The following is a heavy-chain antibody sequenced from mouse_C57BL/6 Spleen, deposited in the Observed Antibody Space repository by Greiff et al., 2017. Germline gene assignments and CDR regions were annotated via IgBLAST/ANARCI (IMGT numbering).Heavy chain of an antibody. D-gene: IGHD2-5*01. CDR1: GFTFSSYT. CDR3: ARHLYSNYDYYAMDY. J-gene: IGHJ4*01. CDR2: ISGGGGNT. V-gene: IGHV5-9*01. Sequence: EVKLMESGGGLVKPGGSLKLSCAASGFTFSSYTMSWVRQTPEKRLEWVATISGGGGNTYYPDSVKGRFTISRDNDKNALYLQMSSLGSEDTALYYCARHLYSNYDYYAMDYWGQGTSVTVSS.